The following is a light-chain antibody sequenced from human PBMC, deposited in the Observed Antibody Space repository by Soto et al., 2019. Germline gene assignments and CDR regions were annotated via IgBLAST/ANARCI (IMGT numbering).Light chain of an antibody. V-gene: IGLV2-8*01. CDR1: SSDVGHYTY. CDR3: SSYAGNNYLAV. CDR2: EVH. Sequence: QSALTQPPSASGSPGQSVTISCTGTSSDVGHYTYVAWYQQHPGKAPKLLLYEVHKRPSGAPDRFSGSKSGNTASLTVSGLRAGEEADYYGSSYAGNNYLAVFGSGTKVTVL. J-gene: IGLJ1*01.